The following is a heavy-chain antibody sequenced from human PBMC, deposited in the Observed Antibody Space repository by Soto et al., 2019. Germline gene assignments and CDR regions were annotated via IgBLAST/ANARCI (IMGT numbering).Heavy chain of an antibody. Sequence: EVQLVESGGGLVKPGGSLRLSCAASGFTFSNAWMNWVRQAPGKGLEWVGRIKSKTDGGTTDYAAPVKGRFTISRDDSTNTLYLQMNSLKTEDTAVYYCTTETTHYYDSSGYSYFDYWGQGTLVTVSS. D-gene: IGHD3-22*01. CDR3: TTETTHYYDSSGYSYFDY. J-gene: IGHJ4*02. CDR2: IKSKTDGGTT. V-gene: IGHV3-15*07. CDR1: GFTFSNAW.